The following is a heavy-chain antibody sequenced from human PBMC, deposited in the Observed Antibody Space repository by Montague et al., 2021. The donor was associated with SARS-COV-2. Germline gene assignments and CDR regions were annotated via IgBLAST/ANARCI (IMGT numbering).Heavy chain of an antibody. D-gene: IGHD3-10*01. CDR2: IYYSGTT. Sequence: SDTRSLTCTVSGGSISSSSYYWGWIRQPPGKGLEWIGSIYYSGTTYYNPSLKSRVTISVDTSKNQFSLKLSSVTAADTAVYYCARHVRSLMVRGPDFDYWGQGPLVPVSS. CDR3: ARHVRSLMVRGPDFDY. V-gene: IGHV4-39*01. J-gene: IGHJ4*02. CDR1: GGSISSSSYY.